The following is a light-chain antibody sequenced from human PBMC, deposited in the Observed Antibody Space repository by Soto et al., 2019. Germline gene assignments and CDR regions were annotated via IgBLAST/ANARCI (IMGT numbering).Light chain of an antibody. Sequence: DIQMTQSPSSLSASVGHRVTITCQAGQDISNYLNGYQQKPGKAPKLLINDASNLGTGVTSRFSGSGSGTDFTFTISSLQPEDIATYYCQQYDNLLSITFGQGTRLEIK. CDR3: QQYDNLLSIT. CDR2: DAS. CDR1: QDISNY. V-gene: IGKV1-33*01. J-gene: IGKJ5*01.